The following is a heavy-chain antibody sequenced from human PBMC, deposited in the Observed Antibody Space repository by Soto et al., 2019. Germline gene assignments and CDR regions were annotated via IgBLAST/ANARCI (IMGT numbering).Heavy chain of an antibody. CDR3: ARDIRYLDWQYNWFDP. CDR1: GGAFSIYA. J-gene: IGHJ5*02. Sequence: SVKVSCKASGGAFSIYAISWVRQAPGQGLEWMGGIIPIFGTANYAQKFQGRVTITADESTSTAYMELSSLRSEDTAVYYCARDIRYLDWQYNWFDPWGQGTLVTVSS. V-gene: IGHV1-69*13. D-gene: IGHD3-9*01. CDR2: IIPIFGTA.